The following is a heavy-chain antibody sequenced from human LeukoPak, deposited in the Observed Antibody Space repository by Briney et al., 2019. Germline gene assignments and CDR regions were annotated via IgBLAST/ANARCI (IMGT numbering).Heavy chain of an antibody. CDR3: AVQSPYSSSWYGAFDI. CDR1: GFTFSSYA. CDR2: ISYDGSNK. J-gene: IGHJ3*02. Sequence: PAGGSLRPSCAASGFTFSSYAMHWVRQAPGKGLEWVAVISYDGSNKYYADSVKGRFTISRDNSKNTLYLQMNSLRAEDTAVYYCAVQSPYSSSWYGAFDIWGQGTMVTVSS. V-gene: IGHV3-30-3*01. D-gene: IGHD6-13*01.